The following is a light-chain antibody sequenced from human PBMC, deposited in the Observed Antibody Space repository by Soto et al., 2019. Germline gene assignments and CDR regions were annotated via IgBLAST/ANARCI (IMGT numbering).Light chain of an antibody. CDR3: QQYNNWYT. Sequence: DIQMTQSPSTLSASVGDRVTITCRASQSINSWLAWYQQKPGKAPKLLIYKASSLQSGVPSRFSGSGSGTEFTLTXSSLQPDDFATYYCQQYNNWYTFGQGTKLEIK. CDR1: QSINSW. CDR2: KAS. V-gene: IGKV1-5*03. J-gene: IGKJ2*01.